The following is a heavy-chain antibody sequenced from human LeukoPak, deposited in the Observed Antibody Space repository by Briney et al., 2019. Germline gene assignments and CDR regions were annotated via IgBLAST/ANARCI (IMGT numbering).Heavy chain of an antibody. V-gene: IGHV4-39*07. CDR2: IYSSGTT. J-gene: IGHJ4*02. Sequence: SETLSLTCTVSDGSISSSSYYWGWIRQPPGKKLEWIGSIYSSGTTYYNPSLRSRVTISVDTSKNQFSLKLSSVTAADTAVFYCVRGAGGSGYTNYPIDNWGQGTLVTVSS. CDR3: VRGAGGSGYTNYPIDN. CDR1: DGSISSSSYY. D-gene: IGHD3-22*01.